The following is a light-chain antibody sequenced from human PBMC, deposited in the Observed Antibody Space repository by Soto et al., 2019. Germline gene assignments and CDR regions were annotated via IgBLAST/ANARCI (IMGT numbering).Light chain of an antibody. CDR1: QGINNW. Sequence: DIQITQSPSSVSASVGDRVTITCRASQGINNWLAWYQQKPGKAPELLIYAVSYLQSGVPSRFSGSGSGTDFTLTISSLQPEDFATYFCKQSSAFPHTFGGGTKVDI. CDR3: KQSSAFPHT. V-gene: IGKV1-12*01. J-gene: IGKJ4*01. CDR2: AVS.